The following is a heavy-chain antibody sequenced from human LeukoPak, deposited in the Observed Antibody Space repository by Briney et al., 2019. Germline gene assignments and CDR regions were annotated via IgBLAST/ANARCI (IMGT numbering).Heavy chain of an antibody. CDR1: GFTFSTYW. V-gene: IGHV3-74*01. J-gene: IGHJ4*02. CDR2: LSGCGSST. Sequence: GGSLRLSCVASGFTFSTYWMHWVRQAPGKGVLWVSRLSGCGSSTRFADSLKGRFTISRDNAKNTLYLQMNSLRAEDTAVYFCARASTTVPNLLDNWGQGTLVTVSS. CDR3: ARASTTVPNLLDN. D-gene: IGHD4-17*01.